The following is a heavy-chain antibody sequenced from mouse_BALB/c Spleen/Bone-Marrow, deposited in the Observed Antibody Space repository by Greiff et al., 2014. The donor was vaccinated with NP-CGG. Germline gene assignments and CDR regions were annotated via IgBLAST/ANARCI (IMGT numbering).Heavy chain of an antibody. CDR1: GFNFNDYY. CDR3: AVMDY. V-gene: IGHV7-3*02. Sequence: EVKLVESGGGLVQPGGSLRLSCATSGFNFNDYYMSWVRQPPEQALEWLGFIRNKANGSATEYSESVKGWFTSSRDNSQSILYLQMNILISEDSATYYCAVMDYWGQGTSVTVSS. CDR2: IRNKANGSAT. J-gene: IGHJ4*01.